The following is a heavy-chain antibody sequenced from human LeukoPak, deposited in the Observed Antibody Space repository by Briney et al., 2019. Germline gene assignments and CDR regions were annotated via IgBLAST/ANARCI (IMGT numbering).Heavy chain of an antibody. CDR3: ARGSSGWFNYYYYKDV. J-gene: IGHJ6*03. CDR1: GYTFTSYD. D-gene: IGHD6-19*01. CDR2: MNPNSGNT. Sequence: ASVKVSCKASGYTFTSYDINWVRQATGQGLEWMGWMNPNSGNTGYAQKFQGRVTMTRNTSISTAYMELSSLRSEDTAVYYCARGSSGWFNYYYYKDVWGKGTTVTVSS. V-gene: IGHV1-8*01.